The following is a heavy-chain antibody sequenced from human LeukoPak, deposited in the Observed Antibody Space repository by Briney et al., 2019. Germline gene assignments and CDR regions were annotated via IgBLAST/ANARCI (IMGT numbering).Heavy chain of an antibody. J-gene: IGHJ4*02. CDR2: VYAGDSET. D-gene: IGHD1-1*01. CDR1: GYSFTNYW. Sequence: GESLKISCKGTGYSFTNYWIGWVRQRPGKGLEWMGIVYAGDSETRYSPSFQGQVTISADKSISTAYLQWSSLKASDTAMYYCARGRVPLEPFDYWGQGTLVTVSS. V-gene: IGHV5-51*01. CDR3: ARGRVPLEPFDY.